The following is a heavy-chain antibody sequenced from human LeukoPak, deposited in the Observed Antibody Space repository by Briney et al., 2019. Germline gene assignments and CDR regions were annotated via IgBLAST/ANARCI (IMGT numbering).Heavy chain of an antibody. D-gene: IGHD3-10*01. V-gene: IGHV3-33*01. J-gene: IGHJ4*02. CDR3: ARDRSGVTAIDY. CDR1: GFTFSSYG. CDR2: IWYDGSNK. Sequence: GGSLRLSCAASGFTFSSYGMHWVRQAPGKGLEWVAVIWYDGSNKYYADSVKGRFTISRDNSKYTLYLQMNSLRAEDTAVYYCARDRSGVTAIDYWGQGTLVTVSS.